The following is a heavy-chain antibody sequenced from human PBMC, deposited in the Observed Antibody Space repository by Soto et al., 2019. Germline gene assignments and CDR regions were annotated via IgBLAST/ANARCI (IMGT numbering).Heavy chain of an antibody. J-gene: IGHJ4*02. CDR1: GYTFTSYG. Sequence: GPSVKVSCKASGYTFTSYGISWVRQAPGQGLEWMGWISAYNGNTNYAQKLQGRVTMTTDTSTSTAYMELRSLRSDDTAVYYCARDQLPYYYDSSGYFIWGQGXLVTVPS. CDR3: ARDQLPYYYDSSGYFI. D-gene: IGHD3-22*01. V-gene: IGHV1-18*01. CDR2: ISAYNGNT.